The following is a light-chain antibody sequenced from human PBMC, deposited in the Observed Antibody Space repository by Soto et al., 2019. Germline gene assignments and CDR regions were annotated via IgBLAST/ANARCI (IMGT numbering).Light chain of an antibody. CDR2: DVS. CDR3: NSYTSNSTCL. J-gene: IGLJ1*01. Sequence: QSVLTQPASVSGSPGRAITISGSGTSSDVGAFNYVSWYQQHPGKAPKLMIYDVSNRPSGVSNRFSGSKSGNTASLTISGLRAEDEADYYCNSYTSNSTCLFGTGTKVTV. CDR1: SSDVGAFNY. V-gene: IGLV2-14*03.